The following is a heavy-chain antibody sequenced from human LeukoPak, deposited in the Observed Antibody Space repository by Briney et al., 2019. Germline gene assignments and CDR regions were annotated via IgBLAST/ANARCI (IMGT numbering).Heavy chain of an antibody. CDR1: GFTFSSYG. Sequence: GGSLRLSCAASGFTFSSYGMHWVRQAPGKGLEWVAVISYDGSNKYYADSVKGRFTISRDNSKNTLYLQMNSLRAEDTAVYYCAKDFESLIAFDIWGQGTMVTVSS. CDR2: ISYDGSNK. J-gene: IGHJ3*02. CDR3: AKDFESLIAFDI. V-gene: IGHV3-30*18. D-gene: IGHD3-22*01.